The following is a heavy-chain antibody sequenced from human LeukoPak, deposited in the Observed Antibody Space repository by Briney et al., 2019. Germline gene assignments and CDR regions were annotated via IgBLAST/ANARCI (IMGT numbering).Heavy chain of an antibody. V-gene: IGHV4-34*01. D-gene: IGHD5-12*01. CDR3: ARAYEVCDAFDI. CDR1: GGSISGYY. J-gene: IGHJ3*02. CDR2: INHSGST. Sequence: SETLSLTCTVSGGSISGYYWSWIRQPPGKGLEWIGEINHSGSTNYNPSLKSRVTISVDTSKNQFSLKLSSVTAADTAVYYCARAYEVCDAFDIWGLGPMVTVSS.